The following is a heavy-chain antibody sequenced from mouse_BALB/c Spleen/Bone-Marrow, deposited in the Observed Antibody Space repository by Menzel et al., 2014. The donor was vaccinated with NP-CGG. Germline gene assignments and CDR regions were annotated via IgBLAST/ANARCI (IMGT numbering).Heavy chain of an antibody. Sequence: EVKLMESGAELVKPGASVKLSCTASGFNIKDTYMFWVKQRPDQGLEWIGRIDPAIINTKYDPKFQGKATIAADTSSNTAYLQLSSLISEDTAVYYCARYRYYGSSYAMDYWGQGTSVTVSS. CDR1: GFNIKDTY. J-gene: IGHJ4*01. CDR2: IDPAIINT. CDR3: ARYRYYGSSYAMDY. D-gene: IGHD1-1*01. V-gene: IGHV14-3*02.